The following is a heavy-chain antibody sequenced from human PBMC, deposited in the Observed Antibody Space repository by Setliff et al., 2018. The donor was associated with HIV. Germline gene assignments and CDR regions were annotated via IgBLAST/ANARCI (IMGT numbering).Heavy chain of an antibody. CDR2: IYSNGST. V-gene: IGHV4-61*05. Sequence: PSETLSLTCTVSGGSISSSHDFWNWIRQPPGKGLEWIGHIYSNGSTNYNPSLKSRVTISGDTSKNQFSLKLNSVTAADTAVYFCARGIQLWYIYYNYYIDVWGKGTTVTVSS. CDR3: ARGIQLWYIYYNYYIDV. CDR1: GGSISSSHDF. D-gene: IGHD5-18*01. J-gene: IGHJ6*03.